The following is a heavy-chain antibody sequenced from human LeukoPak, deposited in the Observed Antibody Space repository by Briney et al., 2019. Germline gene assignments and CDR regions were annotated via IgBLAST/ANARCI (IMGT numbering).Heavy chain of an antibody. CDR2: MNPNSGNA. CDR3: ARVFMSAGAFDI. J-gene: IGHJ3*02. CDR1: GYTFTSYD. V-gene: IGHV1-8*03. Sequence: AASVKVSCKASGYTFTSYDINWVRQATGQGLEWMGWMNPNSGNAGYAQKFQGRVTITRNTSISIAYMELSSLRSEDTAVYYCARVFMSAGAFDIWGQGTMVTVSS.